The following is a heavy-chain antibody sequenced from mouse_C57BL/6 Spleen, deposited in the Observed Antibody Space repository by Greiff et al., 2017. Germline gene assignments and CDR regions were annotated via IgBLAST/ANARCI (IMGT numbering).Heavy chain of an antibody. J-gene: IGHJ4*01. CDR1: GYTFTSYW. CDR3: ARVGRMRVSYYAMDY. CDR2: IHPNSGST. D-gene: IGHD1-1*02. V-gene: IGHV1-64*01. Sequence: QVQLQQPGAELVKPGASVKLSCKASGYTFTSYWMHWVKQRPGQGLEWIGMIHPNSGSTNYNEKFKSKATLTVDKSSSTAYMQLSSLTSEDSAVYYCARVGRMRVSYYAMDYWGQGTSVTVSS.